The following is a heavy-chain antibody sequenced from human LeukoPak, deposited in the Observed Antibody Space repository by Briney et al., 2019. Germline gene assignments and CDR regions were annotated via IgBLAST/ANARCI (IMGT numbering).Heavy chain of an antibody. CDR2: IYDSGST. CDR3: ANEVLVVAADWYFDY. Sequence: PSETLSLTCTVAGGSINVNYWIWIRQPPGKGLEWIGNIYDSGSTNYNSSLKSRVTISIDTSKNQFSLKLTSVTAADTAVYYCANEVLVVAADWYFDYWGQGTLVTVSS. CDR1: GGSINVNY. V-gene: IGHV4-59*01. J-gene: IGHJ4*02. D-gene: IGHD2-15*01.